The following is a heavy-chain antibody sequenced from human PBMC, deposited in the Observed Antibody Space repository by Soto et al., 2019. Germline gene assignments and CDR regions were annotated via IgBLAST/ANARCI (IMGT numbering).Heavy chain of an antibody. CDR3: PRDGVSENGQWDWFDP. CDR2: IHGGGGGT. V-gene: IGHV3-23*01. D-gene: IGHD3-3*01. CDR1: GFTFSAYA. Sequence: EVQLLDSGGGWVQPGGSLRLSCAPPGFTFSAYAMSWVRQAPGKGLXWVYSIHGGGGGTFYADSVKGRFTISRDNSRNRLFRRMSSLRADDTAVYYCPRDGVSENGQWDWFDPWGERTLVT. J-gene: IGHJ5*02.